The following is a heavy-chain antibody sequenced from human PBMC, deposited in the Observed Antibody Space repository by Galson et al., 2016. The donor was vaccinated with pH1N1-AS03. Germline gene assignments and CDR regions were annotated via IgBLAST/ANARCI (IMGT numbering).Heavy chain of an antibody. D-gene: IGHD5-18*01. CDR3: ARDRGYSYGQIDY. J-gene: IGHJ4*02. CDR1: GYTFTDYY. Sequence: LVKVSCKASGYTFTDYYMYWVRQAPGQGLEWMGWINPNSGGTNYAQKLQGRVTMTTDTSTSTAYMELRSLRSDDTAVYYCARDRGYSYGQIDYWGQGTLVTVSS. V-gene: IGHV1-2*02. CDR2: INPNSGGT.